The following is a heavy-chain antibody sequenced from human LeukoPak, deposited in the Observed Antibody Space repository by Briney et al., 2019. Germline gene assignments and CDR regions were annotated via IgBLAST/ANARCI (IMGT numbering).Heavy chain of an antibody. CDR3: ARYSSGWPRPYYFDY. CDR1: GGSISSYY. V-gene: IGHV4-4*07. D-gene: IGHD6-19*01. Sequence: SETLSLTCTVSGGSISSYYWSWLRQPAGKGLEWIGRIYTSGSTNYNPSLKSRVTMSVDTSKNQFSLKLSSVTAADTAVYYCARYSSGWPRPYYFDYWGQGTLVTVSS. CDR2: IYTSGST. J-gene: IGHJ4*02.